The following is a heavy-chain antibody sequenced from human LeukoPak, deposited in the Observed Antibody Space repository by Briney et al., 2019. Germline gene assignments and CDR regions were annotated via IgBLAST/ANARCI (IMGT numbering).Heavy chain of an antibody. CDR1: GFTFSSYA. D-gene: IGHD2-2*01. J-gene: IGHJ5*02. V-gene: IGHV3-23*01. CDR2: ISGSGDST. CDR3: AKDRPARGYCSSTSCYFPFDP. Sequence: GGSLRLSCAASGFTFSSYAMSWVRQAPGKGLEWVSTISGSGDSTYYADSVKGRFTISRDNSKNTLYLQMNSLRAEDTAVYYCAKDRPARGYCSSTSCYFPFDPWGQGTLVTVSS.